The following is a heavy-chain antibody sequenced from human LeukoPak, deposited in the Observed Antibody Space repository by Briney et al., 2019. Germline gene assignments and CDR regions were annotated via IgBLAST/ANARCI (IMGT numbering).Heavy chain of an antibody. D-gene: IGHD1-14*01. CDR3: ARLGASGGFDP. CDR1: GYTFTDYY. V-gene: IGHV1-2*06. J-gene: IGHJ5*02. CDR2: INPSSGGT. Sequence: ASVKVSCKASGYTFTDYYIHWLRQAPGQGLEWMGRINPSSGGTNSAQKFQGRVTMTRDTSITTAYIEVSRLRSDDTAVYYCARLGASGGFDPWGQGTLVTVSS.